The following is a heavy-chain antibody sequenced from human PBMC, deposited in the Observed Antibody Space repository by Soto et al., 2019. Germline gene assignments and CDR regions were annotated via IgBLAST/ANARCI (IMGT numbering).Heavy chain of an antibody. Sequence: LSLTCTVPGGSISPYYWSWIRQTPGKGLEYIGYIFYSGSTNYNPSLKSRVSISLDTAQNQFSLKLTSMTAADTAIYYCARLFSGSHFDFWGQGTLVTVSS. D-gene: IGHD1-26*01. J-gene: IGHJ4*02. CDR3: ARLFSGSHFDF. CDR1: GGSISPYY. CDR2: IFYSGST. V-gene: IGHV4-59*13.